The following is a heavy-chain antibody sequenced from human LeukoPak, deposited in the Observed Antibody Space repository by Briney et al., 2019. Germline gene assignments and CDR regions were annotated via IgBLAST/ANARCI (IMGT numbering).Heavy chain of an antibody. J-gene: IGHJ6*03. CDR2: INPNSGGA. Sequence: ASVKVSCKASGYTFTSYGISWVRQAPGQGLEWMGRINPNSGGANYAQKFQGRVTMTRDTSISTAYMELSRLRSDDTAVYYCARPGFETGYWNDYYYYYMDVWGKGTTVTVSS. CDR1: GYTFTSYG. CDR3: ARPGFETGYWNDYYYYYMDV. D-gene: IGHD3-9*01. V-gene: IGHV1-2*06.